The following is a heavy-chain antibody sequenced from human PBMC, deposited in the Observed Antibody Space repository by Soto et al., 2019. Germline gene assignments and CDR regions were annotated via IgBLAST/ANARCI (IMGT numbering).Heavy chain of an antibody. Sequence: QVQLVQSGAEVKKPGSSVKVSCKASGGTFSSYAISWVRQAPGQGLEWMGGIIPIFGTANYAQKFQGRVTITADESTSTAYMELSSLRSEDTAVYYCARDKGNYDSSGYYYGYYYHGMDVWGQGTTVTVSS. CDR2: IIPIFGTA. V-gene: IGHV1-69*01. CDR3: ARDKGNYDSSGYYYGYYYHGMDV. D-gene: IGHD3-22*01. CDR1: GGTFSSYA. J-gene: IGHJ6*02.